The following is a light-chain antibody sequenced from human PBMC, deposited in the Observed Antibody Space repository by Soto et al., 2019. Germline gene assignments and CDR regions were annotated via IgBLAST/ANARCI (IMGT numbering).Light chain of an antibody. CDR3: QSYDSSLSNGV. J-gene: IGLJ3*02. CDR2: GNS. Sequence: QSVLTQPPSVSGAPGQRVTISCTGSSSNIGAGYDVHWYQQLPGTAPKLLIYGNSNRPSGVPDRLSGSKSGTSASLAITGLQAEDEADYYCQSYDSSLSNGVFGGGTKVTVL. CDR1: SSNIGAGYD. V-gene: IGLV1-40*01.